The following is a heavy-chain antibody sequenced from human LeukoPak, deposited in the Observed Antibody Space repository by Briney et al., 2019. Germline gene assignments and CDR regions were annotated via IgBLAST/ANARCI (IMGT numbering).Heavy chain of an antibody. V-gene: IGHV1-69*02. CDR2: IIPILGIA. J-gene: IGHJ4*02. Sequence: ASVKVSCKASGGTFSSYTISWVRQAPGQGLEWMGRIIPILGIANYAQKFQGRVTITADKSTSTAYMELSSLRSEDTAVYYCARSYGSGSSFDYWGQGTLLTVSS. D-gene: IGHD3-10*01. CDR1: GGTFSSYT. CDR3: ARSYGSGSSFDY.